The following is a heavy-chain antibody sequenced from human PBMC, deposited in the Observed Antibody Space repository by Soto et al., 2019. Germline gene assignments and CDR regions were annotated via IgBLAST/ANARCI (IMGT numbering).Heavy chain of an antibody. CDR1: GGSISSGGYY. V-gene: IGHV4-31*03. D-gene: IGHD3-22*01. CDR3: ARVLNYYDSSGTPNYYYGMDV. Sequence: SETLSLTCTVSGGSISSGGYYWSWIRQHPGKGLEWIGYINYSGSTYYNPSLKSRVTISVDTSKNQFSLKLSSVTAADTAVYYCARVLNYYDSSGTPNYYYGMDVWGQGTTVTVSS. J-gene: IGHJ6*02. CDR2: INYSGST.